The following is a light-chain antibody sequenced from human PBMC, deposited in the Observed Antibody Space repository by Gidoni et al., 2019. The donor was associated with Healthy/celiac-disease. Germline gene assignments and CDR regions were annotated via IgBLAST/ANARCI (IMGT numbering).Light chain of an antibody. V-gene: IGLV2-14*01. CDR3: SSYTSSSTLEV. CDR2: DVS. Sequence: QPALTQPASLSVSPGQSNTISCSGTSSDVGGDNHGSWYQQHPGKAPKLLIYDVSNRPSGVSNRFCSSEPCNPASLTISGLQAEDEADYYCSSYTSSSTLEVYGTGTKVTVL. CDR1: SSDVGGDNH. J-gene: IGLJ1*01.